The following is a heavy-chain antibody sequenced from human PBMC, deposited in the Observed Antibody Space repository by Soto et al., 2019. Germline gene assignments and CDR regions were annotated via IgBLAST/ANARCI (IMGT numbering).Heavy chain of an antibody. V-gene: IGHV3-30-3*01. D-gene: IGHD6-19*01. CDR1: GFTFSSYA. Sequence: GGSLRLSCAASGFTFSSYAMHWVRQAPGKGLEWVAVISYDGSNKYYADSVKGRFTISRDNSKNTLYLQMTSLRVEDTAVYYCAKDHYSSGWYQGGYLDYWGQGTLVTVSS. CDR3: AKDHYSSGWYQGGYLDY. CDR2: ISYDGSNK. J-gene: IGHJ4*02.